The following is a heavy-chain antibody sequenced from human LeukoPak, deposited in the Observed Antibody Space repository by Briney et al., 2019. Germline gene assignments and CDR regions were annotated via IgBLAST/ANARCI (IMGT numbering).Heavy chain of an antibody. J-gene: IGHJ6*04. CDR2: IIPIFGTA. Sequence: GASVKVSCKASGGTFSSYAISWVRQAPGQGLEWMGGIIPIFGTANYAQKFQGRVTITADKSTSTAYMELSSLRSEDTAVYYCARGGGIGAAAQAVYYYGMDVWGKGTTVTVSS. CDR1: GGTFSSYA. CDR3: ARGGGIGAAAQAVYYYGMDV. V-gene: IGHV1-69*06. D-gene: IGHD6-13*01.